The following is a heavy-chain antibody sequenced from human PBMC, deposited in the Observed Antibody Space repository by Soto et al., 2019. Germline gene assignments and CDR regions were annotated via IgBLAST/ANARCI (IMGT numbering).Heavy chain of an antibody. D-gene: IGHD5-18*01. J-gene: IGHJ4*02. Sequence: PSKTLSLTCTVSGGSISSEGYYWSWFRQLPGKGLEWIGDIYYSGSTYYNPSLKSRLILSGDASKNQFSLKLSSVTAADTALYYCARGKGYSYGPYYFDYWGQGTLVTVSS. CDR3: ARGKGYSYGPYYFDY. CDR2: IYYSGST. CDR1: GGSISSEGYY. V-gene: IGHV4-31*03.